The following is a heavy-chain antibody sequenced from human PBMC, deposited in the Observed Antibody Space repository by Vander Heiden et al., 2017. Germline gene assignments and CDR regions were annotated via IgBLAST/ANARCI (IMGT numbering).Heavy chain of an antibody. Sequence: EVQLVESGGGLVKHGWSLRLSCSAPGFTFSSYSMNWVRQAPGKGLEWVSSISSCSSYIYYADSVKGRFTISRDNAKNSLYLQMNSLRAEDTAVYYCAGTTVTAFDYWGQGTLVTVSS. D-gene: IGHD4-17*01. CDR1: GFTFSSYS. CDR3: AGTTVTAFDY. V-gene: IGHV3-21*01. J-gene: IGHJ4*02. CDR2: ISSCSSYI.